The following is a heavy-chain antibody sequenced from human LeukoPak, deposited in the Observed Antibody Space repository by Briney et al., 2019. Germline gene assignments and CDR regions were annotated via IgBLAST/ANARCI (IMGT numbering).Heavy chain of an antibody. J-gene: IGHJ6*03. V-gene: IGHV3-7*01. Sequence: GGSLRLSCAAPGFTFSSYWMSWVRQAPGKGLEWVANIKQDGSEKYYVDSVKGRFTISRDNAKSSLYLQMNSLRAEDTAVYYCARDARRYSSGWYGSVDYYHYYMDVWGKGTTVTISS. CDR3: ARDARRYSSGWYGSVDYYHYYMDV. D-gene: IGHD6-19*01. CDR2: IKQDGSEK. CDR1: GFTFSSYW.